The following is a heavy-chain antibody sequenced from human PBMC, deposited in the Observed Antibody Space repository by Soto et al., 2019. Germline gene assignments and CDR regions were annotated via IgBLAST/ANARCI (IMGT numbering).Heavy chain of an antibody. V-gene: IGHV3-30*18. D-gene: IGHD1-26*01. J-gene: IGHJ4*02. CDR2: ISYDGSNK. CDR1: GFTFSSYG. CDR3: AKVDYSGSYFDE. Sequence: QVQLVEAGGGVVQPGRSLRLSCAASGFTFSSYGMHWVRQAPGKGLEWVAVISYDGSNKYSADSVKGRFTISRDNSKDTLDLQMNSLRAEDTAVYYCAKVDYSGSYFDEWGQGTLVTVSS.